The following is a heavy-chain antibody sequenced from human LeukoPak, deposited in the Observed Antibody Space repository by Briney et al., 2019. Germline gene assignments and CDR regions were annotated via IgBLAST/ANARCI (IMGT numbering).Heavy chain of an antibody. D-gene: IGHD2-2*03. CDR3: AGSGYSYALNH. J-gene: IGHJ1*01. CDR2: IKGDEREN. V-gene: IGHV3-7*01. CDR1: GFSFSTYW. Sequence: GRSLRLSYAASGFSFSTYWMTCVRQDPGKGMEWLANIKGDERENNYVDSVMGRSTISRDTGKISLYLQMNILRAEDTAVYYCAGSGYSYALNHWGQGTLVTVSS.